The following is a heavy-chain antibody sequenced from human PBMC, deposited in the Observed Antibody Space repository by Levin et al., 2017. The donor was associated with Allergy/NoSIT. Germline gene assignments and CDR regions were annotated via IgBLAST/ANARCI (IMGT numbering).Heavy chain of an antibody. V-gene: IGHV4-39*01. D-gene: IGHD3-9*01. CDR3: ARRYLTGHIDY. J-gene: IGHJ4*02. CDR2: IFYSGST. CDR1: GGSISNNNYY. Sequence: SETLSLTCTVSGGSISNNNYYWGWIRQPPGTGLEWFGNIFYSGSTYYNPSLKGRVTISVDTSKNQFSLKVASVTAADTAVYYCARRYLTGHIDYWGRGTLVTVSS.